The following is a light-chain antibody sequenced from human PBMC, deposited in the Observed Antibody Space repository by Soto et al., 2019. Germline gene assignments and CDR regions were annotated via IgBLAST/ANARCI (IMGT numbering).Light chain of an antibody. CDR3: QNFGDSPFT. J-gene: IGKJ3*01. CDR1: ESISSHY. Sequence: EVVLMQSPDTLSLSPGGRATLSCRASESISSHYIAWYQHKPGQAPRLLIFGASTRSTGIPDRFSGSWSGTDFTLTISRLEPEDFAMYYCQNFGDSPFTFGPGTKVDIK. V-gene: IGKV3-20*01. CDR2: GAS.